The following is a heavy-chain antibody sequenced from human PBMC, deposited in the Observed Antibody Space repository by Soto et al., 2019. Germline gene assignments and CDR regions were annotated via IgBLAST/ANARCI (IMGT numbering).Heavy chain of an antibody. D-gene: IGHD5-12*01. CDR1: GFSLSTSGVG. V-gene: IGHV2-5*02. J-gene: IGHJ3*02. CDR2: IYWDDDK. CDR3: AHSSRYDYESSFDI. Sequence: QITLKESGPPLVKPTQTLTLTCTFSGFSLSTSGVGVGWIRQPPGKALEWLALIYWDDDKRYRPSLKSRLTITKDTSKNQVVLTMTNMDPVDTATYYCAHSSRYDYESSFDIWGQGTMVTVSS.